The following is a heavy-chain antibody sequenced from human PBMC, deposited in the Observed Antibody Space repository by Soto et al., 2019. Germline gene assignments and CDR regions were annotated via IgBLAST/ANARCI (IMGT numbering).Heavy chain of an antibody. CDR1: GGSFSGYY. J-gene: IGHJ4*02. CDR2: INHSGST. V-gene: IGHV4-34*01. CDR3: ARDLGRVIAARYFDY. Sequence: KPSETLSLTCAVYGGSFSGYYWSWIRQPPGKGLEWIGEINHSGSTNYNPSLKSRVTISVDTSKNQFSLKLSSVTAADTAVYYCARDLGRVIAARYFDYWGQGTLVTVSS. D-gene: IGHD6-6*01.